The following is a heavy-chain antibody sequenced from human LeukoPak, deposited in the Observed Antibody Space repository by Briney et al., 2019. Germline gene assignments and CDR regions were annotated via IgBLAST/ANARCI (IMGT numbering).Heavy chain of an antibody. D-gene: IGHD4-17*01. J-gene: IGHJ4*02. V-gene: IGHV3-21*01. CDR1: GFTFSSYS. Sequence: GGSLRLSCAASGFTFSSYSMNWVRQAPGKGLEWISSISSSNSYIYYADSVKGRFTISRDNAKNSLYLQMNSLRAEDTAVYYCARHHDYVVDYWGQGTLVTVSS. CDR3: ARHHDYVVDY. CDR2: ISSSNSYI.